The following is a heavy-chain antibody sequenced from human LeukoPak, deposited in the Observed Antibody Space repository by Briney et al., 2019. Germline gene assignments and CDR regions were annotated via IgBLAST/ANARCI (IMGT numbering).Heavy chain of an antibody. CDR2: IYSGGST. D-gene: IGHD6-6*01. CDR3: ARGGTIDEYSSSSGGYFDY. V-gene: IGHV3-53*01. Sequence: GGSLRLSCAASAFTVSSNYMSWVRQAPGKGLEWVSVIYSGGSTYYADSVKGRFTISRDNSKNTLYLQMNSLRAEDTAVYYCARGGTIDEYSSSSGGYFDYWGQGTLVTVSS. CDR1: AFTVSSNY. J-gene: IGHJ4*02.